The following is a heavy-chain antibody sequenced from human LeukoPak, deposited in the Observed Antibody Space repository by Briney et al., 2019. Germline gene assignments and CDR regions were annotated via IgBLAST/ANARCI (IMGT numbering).Heavy chain of an antibody. CDR3: AKAQANYDFWSGYFDY. CDR1: GFTFDDYA. J-gene: IGHJ4*02. V-gene: IGHV3-9*01. D-gene: IGHD3-3*01. Sequence: GRPLRLSCAASGFTFDDYAMHWVRQAPGKGLEWVSGISWNSGSIGYADSVKGRSTISRDNAKNSLYLQMNSLRAEDTALYYCAKAQANYDFWSGYFDYWGQGTLVTVSS. CDR2: ISWNSGSI.